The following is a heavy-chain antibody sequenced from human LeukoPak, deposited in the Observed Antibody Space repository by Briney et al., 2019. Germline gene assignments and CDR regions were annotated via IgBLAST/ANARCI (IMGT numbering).Heavy chain of an antibody. Sequence: RGSLRLSCAASGFTFSHYNMNWVRQPPGKGLQWVSYISSSSNIIYYADSVKGRFTISRGNAKNSLFLQMNSLRAEDTAVYYCARDFAREFTIDYWGQGTLVTVSS. CDR2: ISSSSNII. J-gene: IGHJ4*02. CDR3: ARDFAREFTIDY. V-gene: IGHV3-48*01. CDR1: GFTFSHYN. D-gene: IGHD3-10*01.